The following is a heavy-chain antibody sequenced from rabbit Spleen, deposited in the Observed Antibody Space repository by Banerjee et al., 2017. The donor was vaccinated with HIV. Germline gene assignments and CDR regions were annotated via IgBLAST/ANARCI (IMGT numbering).Heavy chain of an antibody. V-gene: IGHV1S40*01. J-gene: IGHJ4*01. CDR3: ARETSSGWGVVSYYFNL. CDR2: IYAGSSGDT. D-gene: IGHD4-1*01. Sequence: QSLEASGGDLVKPGASLTLTCTASGFSFSSRYYMCWVRQAPGKGLEWIACIYAGSSGDTYYANWAKGRFTISKTSSTTVTLQMTSLTAVDTATYFCARETSSGWGVVSYYFNLWGQGTLVTVS. CDR1: GFSFSSRYY.